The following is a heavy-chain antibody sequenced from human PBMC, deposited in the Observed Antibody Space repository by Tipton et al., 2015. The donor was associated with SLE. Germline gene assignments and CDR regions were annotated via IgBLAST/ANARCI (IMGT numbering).Heavy chain of an antibody. CDR3: ASADCSSTSCFPFDY. J-gene: IGHJ4*02. Sequence: TLSLTCTVSGGSISSYYWSWIRQPPGKGLEWIGYIYYSGSTNYNPSLKSRVTISVDTSKNQFSLKLSSVTAADTAVYYCASADCSSTSCFPFDYWGQGTLVTVSS. D-gene: IGHD2-2*01. CDR2: IYYSGST. CDR1: GGSISSYY. V-gene: IGHV4-59*01.